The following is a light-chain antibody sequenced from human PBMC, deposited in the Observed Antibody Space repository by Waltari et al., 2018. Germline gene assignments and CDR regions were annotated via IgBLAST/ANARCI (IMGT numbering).Light chain of an antibody. CDR3: QAWDSSTALV. J-gene: IGLJ2*01. CDR2: QDS. Sequence: SSELTQPPSVSVSPGQTASITCSGDKLGDQYACWYQQKPGQSPVLVLYQDSKRPSGIPERFSGSNSGNTATLTISGTQAMDEADYYCQAWDSSTALVFGGGTKLTVL. CDR1: KLGDQY. V-gene: IGLV3-1*01.